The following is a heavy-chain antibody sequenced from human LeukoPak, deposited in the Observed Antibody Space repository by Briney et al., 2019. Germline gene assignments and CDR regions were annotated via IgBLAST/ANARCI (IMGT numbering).Heavy chain of an antibody. CDR2: IYSGGST. D-gene: IGHD4-17*01. CDR3: ARVVDHDYGDYYLDY. Sequence: GGSLRLSCAASGFTFSDYYMSWIRQAPGKGLECISVIYSGGSTDYADSVKGRLTISRDNSKNTLYLQMNSLRAEDTAVYYCARVVDHDYGDYYLDYWGQGTLVTVSS. V-gene: IGHV3-53*01. J-gene: IGHJ4*02. CDR1: GFTFSDYY.